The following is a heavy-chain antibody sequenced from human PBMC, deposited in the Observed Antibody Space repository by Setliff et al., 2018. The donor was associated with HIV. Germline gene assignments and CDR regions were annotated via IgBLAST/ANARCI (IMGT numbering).Heavy chain of an antibody. CDR1: GASFSGYF. CDR3: ATLSGPVDH. CDR2: INHAGST. J-gene: IGHJ4*02. V-gene: IGHV4-34*01. Sequence: PSETLSLTCTLYGASFSGYFWSWIRQPPGKGLEWIGEINHAGSTNFNPSLKGRVTISVDMSKRQFSLHLTSVTAADTAVYYCATLSGPVDHWGQGTPVTVAS. D-gene: IGHD3-3*01.